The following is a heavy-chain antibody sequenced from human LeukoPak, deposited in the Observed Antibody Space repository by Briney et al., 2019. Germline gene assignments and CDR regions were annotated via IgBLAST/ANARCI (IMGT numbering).Heavy chain of an antibody. J-gene: IGHJ4*02. D-gene: IGHD3-10*01. Sequence: GGSLRLSCAASGFTFSSYGMQWVRQAPGKGLAWVAFIHYDGSNKYYANSVKGRFTISRDNSKHTLYLHMNSLRAEDTAVYYCAKDPIRGVRPYYFSSWGQGTLVTVSS. V-gene: IGHV3-30*02. CDR3: AKDPIRGVRPYYFSS. CDR2: IHYDGSNK. CDR1: GFTFSSYG.